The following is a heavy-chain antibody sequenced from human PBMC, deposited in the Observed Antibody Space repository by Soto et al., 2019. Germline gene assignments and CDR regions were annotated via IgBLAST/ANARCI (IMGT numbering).Heavy chain of an antibody. V-gene: IGHV1-3*01. D-gene: IGHD3-22*01. CDR1: VYTFTSYA. Sequence: XSLKVSCKAAVYTFTSYAMHWVRQAPGQRLEWMGWINAGNGNTKYSQKFQGRVTITRDTSASTAYMELSSLRSEDTAVYYCARSRHYYDSSGYYWGQGPLVTVSS. J-gene: IGHJ4*02. CDR3: ARSRHYYDSSGYY. CDR2: INAGNGNT.